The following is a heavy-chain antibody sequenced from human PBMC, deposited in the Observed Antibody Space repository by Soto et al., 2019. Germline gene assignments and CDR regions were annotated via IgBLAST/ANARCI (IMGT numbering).Heavy chain of an antibody. V-gene: IGHV2-5*02. CDR3: GHRDGARFYFDY. CDR2: IYWDDDK. CDR1: GFSLSTNEVS. J-gene: IGHJ4*02. Sequence: QITLKESGPTVVKPTQTLTLTCTLSGFSLSTNEVSVGWIRQPPGKALEWLALIYWDDDKRYSPSLKNRLTNTKNNSKNQVVLTMTNMGPGDTATYYFGHRDGARFYFDYWGQGTLVTVTS.